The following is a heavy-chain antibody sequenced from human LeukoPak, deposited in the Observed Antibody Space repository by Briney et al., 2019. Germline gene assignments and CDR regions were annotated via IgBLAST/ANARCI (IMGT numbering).Heavy chain of an antibody. V-gene: IGHV4-31*03. CDR1: GGSISSGGYY. CDR3: ASGPYGGGFDY. CDR2: TYYSGST. D-gene: IGHD4-23*01. J-gene: IGHJ4*02. Sequence: SETLSLTCTVSGGSISSGGYYWSWIRQHPGKGLEWIGYTYYSGSTYYNPSLKSRLIILVDTSKNQFSLRLSAVTAADTAVYYCASGPYGGGFDYWGQGTLVTVSS.